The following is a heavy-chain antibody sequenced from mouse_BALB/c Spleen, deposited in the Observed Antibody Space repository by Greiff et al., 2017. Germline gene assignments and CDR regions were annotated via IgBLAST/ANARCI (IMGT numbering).Heavy chain of an antibody. Sequence: EVKLVESGGGLVQPGGSRKLSCAASGFTFSSFGMHWVRQAPEKGLEWVAYISSGSSTIYYADTVKGRFTISRDNPKNTLFLQLTNLRSEDTAMYYCARNYAMDYWGQGTSVTVSS. V-gene: IGHV5-17*02. CDR2: ISSGSSTI. J-gene: IGHJ4*01. CDR1: GFTFSSFG. CDR3: ARNYAMDY.